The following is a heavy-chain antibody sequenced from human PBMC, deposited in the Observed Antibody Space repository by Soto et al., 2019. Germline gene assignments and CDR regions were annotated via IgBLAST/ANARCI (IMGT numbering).Heavy chain of an antibody. CDR2: TYYRSKWYN. J-gene: IGHJ3*02. CDR1: GDSVSSNSAA. CDR3: ARGRRSLYASNSIDAFDI. D-gene: IGHD2-8*01. V-gene: IGHV6-1*01. Sequence: SQTLSLTCAISGDSVSSNSAAWNWIRQSPSRGLEWLGRTYYRSKWYNDYAVSVKSRITINPDTSKNQFSLQLDSVTPEDTAVYYCARGRRSLYASNSIDAFDIRRQGTMVT.